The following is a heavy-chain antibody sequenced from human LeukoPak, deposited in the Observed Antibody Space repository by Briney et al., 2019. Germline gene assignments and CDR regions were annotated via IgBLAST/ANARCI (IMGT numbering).Heavy chain of an antibody. CDR2: IYFSGTT. CDR1: GGSISSSVNY. Sequence: PSETLSLTCAVSGGSISSSVNYWGWIRQPPGKGLEWIRRIYFSGTTHYNPSLKIRLTIPVDTSNNQFSLNHSSVPAADTPVYYCARDYTSGSDAFDSWGQRT. D-gene: IGHD6-25*01. J-gene: IGHJ3*02. CDR3: ARDYTSGSDAFDS. V-gene: IGHV4-39*01.